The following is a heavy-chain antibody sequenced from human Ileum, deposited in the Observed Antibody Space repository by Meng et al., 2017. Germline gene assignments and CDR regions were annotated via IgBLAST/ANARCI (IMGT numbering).Heavy chain of an antibody. CDR3: AHIFDS. V-gene: IGHV4-4*02. CDR1: GRSISSSDW. Sequence: QVRLQEAGPGVVVPSGPLSLTWAASGRSISSSDWWSWVRQPPGKGLEWIAEMNLGGGPNYNPSLKSRVTMSVDKSNDHLSLQLTSVTAADTAVYYCAHIFDSWGQGTLVTVSS. CDR2: MNLGGGP. J-gene: IGHJ4*02.